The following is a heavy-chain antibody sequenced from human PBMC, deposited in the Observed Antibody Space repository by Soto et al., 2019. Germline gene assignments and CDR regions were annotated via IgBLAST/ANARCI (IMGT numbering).Heavy chain of an antibody. CDR2: ISSGGHGI. Sequence: QLQLVESGGGLVKPGGSLRLSCAASGFTFSDYYMSWLRQAPGKGLEWLSSISSGGHGIYYADSLKGQFTISTANAKNSLYLQMNSLRVEDAPIYYCARVVPSQDDYTWYCGMDVWGQGTTVTV. CDR1: GFTFSDYY. CDR3: ARVVPSQDDYTWYCGMDV. D-gene: IGHD4-4*01. J-gene: IGHJ6*02. V-gene: IGHV3-11*01.